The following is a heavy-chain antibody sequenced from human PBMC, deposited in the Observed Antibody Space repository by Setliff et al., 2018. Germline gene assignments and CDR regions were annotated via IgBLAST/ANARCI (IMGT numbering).Heavy chain of an antibody. V-gene: IGHV1-18*01. D-gene: IGHD2-8*01. CDR1: GYTLSNSI. J-gene: IGHJ4*02. Sequence: GASVKVSCKASGYTLSNSILSWVRQAPGQGLEWVGWISAYNGKTYSAQKFQDRVTLTTHTSTNMGYLELRDLRSDDTAVYYCLRLVRYCTKIACQATSGDEVWGRGTLVTVS. CDR3: LRLVRYCTKIACQATSGDEV. CDR2: ISAYNGKT.